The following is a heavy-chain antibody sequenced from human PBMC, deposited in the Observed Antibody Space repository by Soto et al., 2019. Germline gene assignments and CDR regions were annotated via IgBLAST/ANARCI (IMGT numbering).Heavy chain of an antibody. Sequence: GGSLRLSCAASGLTFSSYGMHWVRQAPGKGLEWVAVISHDGSNKYYADSVKGRFTISRDNSKNTLYLQMNSLRAEDTAVYYCAKADCRSTSCYTPWAGSFDYWGQGTLVTVSS. V-gene: IGHV3-30*18. J-gene: IGHJ4*02. CDR1: GLTFSSYG. D-gene: IGHD2-2*02. CDR3: AKADCRSTSCYTPWAGSFDY. CDR2: ISHDGSNK.